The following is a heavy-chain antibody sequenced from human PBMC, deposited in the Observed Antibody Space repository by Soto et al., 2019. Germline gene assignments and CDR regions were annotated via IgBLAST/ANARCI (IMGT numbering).Heavy chain of an antibody. CDR2: IYSSGGT. D-gene: IGHD3-3*01. J-gene: IGHJ5*02. CDR1: GGAISGYY. V-gene: IGHV4-4*07. Sequence: QVQLQESGPGLVKPSETLSLTCTVSGGAISGYYWTWIRQPAGKGLEWIGRIYSSGGTKYNPSLKSRVDTSLDMSKNQFSLRLNSVTAADTAVYFCARGQRFSDSFDPWGQGTLVTVSS. CDR3: ARGQRFSDSFDP.